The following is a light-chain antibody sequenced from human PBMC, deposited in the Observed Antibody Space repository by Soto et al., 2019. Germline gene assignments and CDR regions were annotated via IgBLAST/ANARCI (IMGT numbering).Light chain of an antibody. J-gene: IGKJ2*01. CDR3: QQYYSAPYT. Sequence: DIVMTQSPDSLAVSLGERATINCKSSQSVLYSPSNKNYLAWYQQKPGQPPKLLIYWASTRESGVPDRFSGSGSGTDFTLTISSLQAEDVAIYLCQQYYSAPYTFGQGTKLEIK. CDR1: QSVLYSPSNKNY. V-gene: IGKV4-1*01. CDR2: WAS.